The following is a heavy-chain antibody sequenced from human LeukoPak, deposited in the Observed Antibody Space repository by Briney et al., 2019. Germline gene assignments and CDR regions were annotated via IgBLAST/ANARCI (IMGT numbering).Heavy chain of an antibody. V-gene: IGHV4-4*07. D-gene: IGHD3-3*01. CDR1: GGSISSYY. CDR3: ARHHDFWSGGIDAFDI. CDR2: IYTSGST. Sequence: PSETLSLTCTVSGGSISSYYWYWIRQPAGMGLEWIGRIYTSGSTNYNPSLKSRVTISVDTSKNQFSLKLSSVTAADTAVYYCARHHDFWSGGIDAFDIWGQGTMVTVSS. J-gene: IGHJ3*02.